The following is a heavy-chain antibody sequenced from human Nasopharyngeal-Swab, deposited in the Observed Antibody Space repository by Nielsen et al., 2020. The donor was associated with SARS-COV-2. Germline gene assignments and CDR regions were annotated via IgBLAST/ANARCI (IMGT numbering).Heavy chain of an antibody. CDR1: AFTFRDYW. CDR2: IKQDGSEK. CDR3: ARVGGRTSPMGS. D-gene: IGHD3-10*01. J-gene: IGHJ4*02. Sequence: GRSLRLSCVASAFTFRDYWMSWVRQAPAKGLEWVASIKQDGSEKNYVDSVKGRFTISRDNAKNSLFLQMDSLRTEDTAFYYCARVGGRTSPMGSWGQGTLVTVSS. V-gene: IGHV3-7*01.